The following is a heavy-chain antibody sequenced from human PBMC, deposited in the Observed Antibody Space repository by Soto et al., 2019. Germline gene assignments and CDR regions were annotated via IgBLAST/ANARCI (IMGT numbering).Heavy chain of an antibody. Sequence: PSETLSLTCTVSGGSISSYYWSWIRQPPGKGLEWTGYIYYSGSTNYNPSLKSRVTISVDTSKNQFSLKMSSVTAADTAVYYCARLATRYYFDYWGQGTLVTVSS. V-gene: IGHV4-59*01. CDR3: ARLATRYYFDY. D-gene: IGHD1-1*01. CDR1: GGSISSYY. CDR2: IYYSGST. J-gene: IGHJ4*02.